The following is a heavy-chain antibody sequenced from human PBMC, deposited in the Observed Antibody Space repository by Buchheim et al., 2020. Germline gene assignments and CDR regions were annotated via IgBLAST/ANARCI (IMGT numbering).Heavy chain of an antibody. D-gene: IGHD2-8*01. CDR1: GYTFTSYY. J-gene: IGHJ4*02. CDR2: INPIGGST. Sequence: QVQLVQSGAEVKKPGASVKVSCKASGYTFTSYYMHWVRQAPGQGLEWMGIINPIGGSTSYAQKFQGRVTMTRDTSTSTVYMELSSLRSEDTAVYYCARDVVLMVYAMLGGFGYWGQGTL. V-gene: IGHV1-46*03. CDR3: ARDVVLMVYAMLGGFGY.